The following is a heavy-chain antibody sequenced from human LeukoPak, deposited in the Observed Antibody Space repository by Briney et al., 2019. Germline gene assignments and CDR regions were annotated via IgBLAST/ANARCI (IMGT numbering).Heavy chain of an antibody. J-gene: IGHJ4*02. CDR2: TYYRSKWIH. D-gene: IGHD1-7*01. CDR1: GDSVSR. CDR3: AKNYSPDFDY. Sequence: SQTLSLTCAISGDSVSRNWIRQSPSRGLEWLGRTYYRSKWIHDYAVSVKSRITINPDTSKNQFSLQLNSVTPEDTAVYYCAKNYSPDFDYWGQGTLVTVSS. V-gene: IGHV6-1*01.